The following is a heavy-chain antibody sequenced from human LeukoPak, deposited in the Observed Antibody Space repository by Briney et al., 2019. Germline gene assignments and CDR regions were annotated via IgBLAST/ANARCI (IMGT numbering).Heavy chain of an antibody. CDR1: GGSISSYY. Sequence: SETLSLTCTVSGGSISSYYWSWIRQPPGKGLEWIGYIYYSGSTNYNPSLKSRVTISVDTSKNQFSLQLNSVTPEDTAVYYCARDLGDSSGYTNWGQGTLVTVSS. CDR2: IYYSGST. J-gene: IGHJ4*02. V-gene: IGHV4-59*12. CDR3: ARDLGDSSGYTN. D-gene: IGHD3-22*01.